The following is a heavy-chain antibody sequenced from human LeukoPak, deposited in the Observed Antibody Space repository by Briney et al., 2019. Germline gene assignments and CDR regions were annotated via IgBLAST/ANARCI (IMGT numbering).Heavy chain of an antibody. CDR1: GFAFSSYE. CDR3: ARGSDYGVGAFDI. V-gene: IGHV3-48*03. Sequence: PGGSLRLSCAASGFAFSSYEMNWVRQAPGKGLEWVSYISTSVSTIYYGDSVKGRFTISRDNAKNSLFLQMNILRAEDTAVYYCARGSDYGVGAFDIWGHGTMVTVSS. CDR2: ISTSVSTI. J-gene: IGHJ3*02. D-gene: IGHD4-17*01.